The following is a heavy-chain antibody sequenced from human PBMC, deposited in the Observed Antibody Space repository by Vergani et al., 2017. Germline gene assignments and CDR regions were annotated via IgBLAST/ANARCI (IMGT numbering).Heavy chain of an antibody. D-gene: IGHD3-16*01. J-gene: IGHJ3*02. CDR2: INAGKGNT. V-gene: IGHV1-3*01. CDR3: ARSASPRLLRLSCAFDI. Sequence: QVQLVQSGAEVKKPGASVKVSCKASGYTFTSYAMHWVRQAPGQRLEWMGWINAGKGNTKYSQKFQGRVTITRDTSASTAYMELSSLRSEDTAVYYCARSASPRLLRLSCAFDIWGQGTMVTFSS. CDR1: GYTFTSYA.